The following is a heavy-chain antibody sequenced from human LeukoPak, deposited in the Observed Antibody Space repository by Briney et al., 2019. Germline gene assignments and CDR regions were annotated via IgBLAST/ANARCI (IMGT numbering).Heavy chain of an antibody. CDR2: IYYSGTT. D-gene: IGHD6-13*01. CDR1: GGSISSSSYY. V-gene: IGHV4-39*07. J-gene: IGHJ6*02. CDR3: ARGRITAAGYYYYYGMDV. Sequence: PSETLSLTCTVSGGSISSSSYYWGWIRQPPGKGLEWIGSIYYSGTTYYNPSLKSRVTISVDTSKNQFSLKLSSVTAADTAVYYCARGRITAAGYYYYYGMDVWGQGTTVTVSS.